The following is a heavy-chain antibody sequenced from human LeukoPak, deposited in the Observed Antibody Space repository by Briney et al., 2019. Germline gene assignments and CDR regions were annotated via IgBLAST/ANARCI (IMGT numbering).Heavy chain of an antibody. J-gene: IGHJ4*02. Sequence: GASVKVSCKASGYTFTTQDINWVRQATGQGLEWLGWMSPNSGDTGYAQKFQGRVTMTSDSSISTAYMELSSLRSEDTAIYYCVRTPPNWGFDYWGQGTLVTVSS. V-gene: IGHV1-8*01. D-gene: IGHD7-27*01. CDR1: GYTFTTQD. CDR3: VRTPPNWGFDY. CDR2: MSPNSGDT.